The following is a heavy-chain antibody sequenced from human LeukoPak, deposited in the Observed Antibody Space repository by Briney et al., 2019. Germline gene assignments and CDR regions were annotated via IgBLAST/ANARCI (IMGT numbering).Heavy chain of an antibody. J-gene: IGHJ4*02. CDR1: GFTFRSYA. V-gene: IGHV3-30*15. CDR2: ISDDGSRQ. Sequence: GGSLRLSCAASGFTFRSYAMHWVRQAPGKGLEWVAVISDDGSRQHYADFLEGRITISRDNSKNTVSLQMSSLRTEDTAVYFCAREQSGDGWSGFDYWGQGTLVTVSS. D-gene: IGHD6-19*01. CDR3: AREQSGDGWSGFDY.